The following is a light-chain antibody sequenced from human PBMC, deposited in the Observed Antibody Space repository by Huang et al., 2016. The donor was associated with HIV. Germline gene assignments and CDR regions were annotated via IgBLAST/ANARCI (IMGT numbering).Light chain of an antibody. J-gene: IGKJ3*01. CDR3: QRYENWPKVT. Sequence: EIVMTQSPATMSVSPGGRATLSCRASQSVTSNLAWYQQKPGQAPRLLNYGASTRAAGVPARFIGSRSETKFTLTISRIQSKDFAVYYCQRYENWPKVTFGAGTKVDIK. CDR2: GAS. CDR1: QSVTSN. V-gene: IGKV3-15*01.